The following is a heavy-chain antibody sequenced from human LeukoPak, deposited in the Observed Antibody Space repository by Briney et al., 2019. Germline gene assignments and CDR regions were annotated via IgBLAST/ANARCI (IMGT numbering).Heavy chain of an antibody. V-gene: IGHV3-23*01. CDR2: ISGSGGST. J-gene: IGHJ4*02. D-gene: IGHD3-22*01. CDR1: GFTFSSYA. CDR3: AKGLYDSSGYYYFDY. Sequence: PGRSLRLSCAASGFTFSSYAMSWVRQAPGKGLEWVSAISGSGGSTYYADSVKGRFTISRDNSKNTLYLQMNSLRAEDTAVYYCAKGLYDSSGYYYFDYWGQGTLVTVSS.